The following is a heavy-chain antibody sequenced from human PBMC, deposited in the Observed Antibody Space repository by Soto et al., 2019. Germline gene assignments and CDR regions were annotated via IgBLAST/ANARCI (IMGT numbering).Heavy chain of an antibody. D-gene: IGHD3-16*01. CDR3: ARGGRYVPRTPYDT. CDR2: INPNVGGT. V-gene: IGHV1-2*02. Sequence: QVQLVQSGAEVKKPGASVYVSCKASGYTFSDYYLHWLRQAPGQGLEWMGWINPNVGGTNYARKFQGRVTMTRDTNISTVYMKLTRLSPDDTAIYYCARGGRYVPRTPYDTWGQGTLVTVSS. CDR1: GYTFSDYY. J-gene: IGHJ5*02.